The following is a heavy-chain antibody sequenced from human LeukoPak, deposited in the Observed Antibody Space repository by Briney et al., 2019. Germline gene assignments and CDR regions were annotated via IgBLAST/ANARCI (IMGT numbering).Heavy chain of an antibody. CDR1: GGTFSSYA. J-gene: IGHJ5*02. CDR2: IIPIFGTA. Sequence: ASVKVSCKASGGTFSSYAISWVRQAPGQGLEWMGGIIPIFGTANYAQKFQGRVTITADKSTSTASMELSSLRSEDTAVYYCARDSGGYDLQSNNWFDPWGQGTLVTVSS. D-gene: IGHD5-12*01. V-gene: IGHV1-69*06. CDR3: ARDSGGYDLQSNNWFDP.